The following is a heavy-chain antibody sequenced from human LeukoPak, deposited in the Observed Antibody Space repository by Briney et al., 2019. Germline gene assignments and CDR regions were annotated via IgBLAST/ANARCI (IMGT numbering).Heavy chain of an antibody. CDR2: IYHSGST. V-gene: IGHV4-38-2*01. J-gene: IGHJ3*02. CDR3: ARQVRPDAFDI. Sequence: PSETLSLTCAVSGYSISSGYYWGWIRQPPGKGLEWIGSIYHSGSTYYNPSLKSRVTISVDTSKNQFSLKLSSVTAADTAVYYCARQVRPDAFDIWGQGTMVTVPS. CDR1: GYSISSGYY. D-gene: IGHD1-1*01.